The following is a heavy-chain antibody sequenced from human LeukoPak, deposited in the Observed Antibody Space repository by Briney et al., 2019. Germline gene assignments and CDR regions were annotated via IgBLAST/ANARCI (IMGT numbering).Heavy chain of an antibody. Sequence: SETLSLTCTVSGGSISTYYWSWIRQPPGKGLEWIGYIYYSGSTSYNPSLKSRVTISVDRSKNQFSLRLTSVTAADTAVYYCAREPWNDGFNIWGQGTMVTVSS. D-gene: IGHD1-1*01. CDR2: IYYSGST. CDR1: GGSISTYY. J-gene: IGHJ3*02. V-gene: IGHV4-59*12. CDR3: AREPWNDGFNI.